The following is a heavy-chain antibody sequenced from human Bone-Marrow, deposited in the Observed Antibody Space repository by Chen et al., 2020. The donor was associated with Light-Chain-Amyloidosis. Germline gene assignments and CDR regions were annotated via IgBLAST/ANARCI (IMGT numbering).Heavy chain of an antibody. Sequence: EVQLVESGGGVVQPGGSLRLSWAASGFSFDDYAMHWVRQAPGKGLEWVSLISGDAASTDYADSVRGRFTISRDNSKNSLYLQMNSLRTDDTALYYCTRVPSYRSGWSRWGQGTLVTVSS. J-gene: IGHJ4*02. D-gene: IGHD6-19*01. CDR1: GFSFDDYA. V-gene: IGHV3-43*02. CDR3: TRVPSYRSGWSR. CDR2: ISGDAAST.